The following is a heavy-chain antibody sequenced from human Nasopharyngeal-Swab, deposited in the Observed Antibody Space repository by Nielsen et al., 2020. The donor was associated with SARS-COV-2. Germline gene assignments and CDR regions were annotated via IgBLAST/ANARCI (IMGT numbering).Heavy chain of an antibody. Sequence: SETLSLTCTVSGVSISSQYWSWIRQPPGKGLEWIGYISHNSGTNYNPSLKSRVTMFMDTSKNQFSLKLRSVTAADTAFYYCAKEGATGWFDPWGQGTLVTVSS. CDR2: ISHNSGT. CDR3: AKEGATGWFDP. V-gene: IGHV4-59*11. CDR1: GVSISSQY. J-gene: IGHJ5*02.